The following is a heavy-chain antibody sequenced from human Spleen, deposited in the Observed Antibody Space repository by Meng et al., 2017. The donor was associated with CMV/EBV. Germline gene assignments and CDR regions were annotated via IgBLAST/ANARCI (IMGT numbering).Heavy chain of an antibody. CDR3: ATTPYRRSSGTDY. V-gene: IGHV4-34*01. Sequence: SETLSLTCAVYGGSFSGYYWSWIRQPPGKGLEWIGEINHSGSTNYNPSLKSRVTILVDTSKNQVSLKLSSVTAADTAAYYCATTPYRRSSGTDYWGQGTPVTVSS. D-gene: IGHD6-6*01. CDR2: INHSGST. J-gene: IGHJ4*02. CDR1: GGSFSGYY.